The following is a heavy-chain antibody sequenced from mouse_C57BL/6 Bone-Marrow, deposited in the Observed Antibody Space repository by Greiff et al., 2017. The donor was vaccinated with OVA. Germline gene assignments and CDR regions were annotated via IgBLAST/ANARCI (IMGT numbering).Heavy chain of an antibody. V-gene: IGHV10-1*01. CDR2: IRSKSNNYAT. CDR1: GFSFNTYA. CDR3: VREYGSSWFAY. J-gene: IGHJ3*01. Sequence: EVQGVESGGGLVQPKGSLKLSCAASGFSFNTYAMNWVRQAPGKGLEWVARIRSKSNNYATYYADSVKDRFTISRDDSESMLYLQMNNLKTEDTAMYYCVREYGSSWFAYWGQGTLVTVSA. D-gene: IGHD1-1*01.